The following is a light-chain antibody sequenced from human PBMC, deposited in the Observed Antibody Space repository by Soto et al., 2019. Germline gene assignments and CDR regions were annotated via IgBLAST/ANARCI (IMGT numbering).Light chain of an antibody. J-gene: IGKJ4*01. CDR1: QYISNN. CDR3: PQYKVYPRT. Sequence: DIQMTQSPSSLSASVGDTVTITCRASQYISNNLAWIQQKPGKAPKSLMSAVSNLQSGVPSRFSGSGSGTDFALTISSLQPEDFATYYCPQYKVYPRTFGGGTKVDVK. V-gene: IGKV1-16*01. CDR2: AVS.